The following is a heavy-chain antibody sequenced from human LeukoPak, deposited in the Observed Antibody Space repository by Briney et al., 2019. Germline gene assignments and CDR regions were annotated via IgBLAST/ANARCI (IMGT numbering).Heavy chain of an antibody. CDR1: GFTFTGYA. CDR2: ISDTGDNT. CDR3: AKDEHGDYDN. Sequence: GGSLRLSCAASGFTFTGYAMGWIRQAPGKGVEWVSVISDTGDNTHYADSVKGRFTISRDNPKNTLYLQMNNLRAEDTAVYYCAKDEHGDYDNWGQGTLVTVSS. J-gene: IGHJ4*02. D-gene: IGHD4-17*01. V-gene: IGHV3-23*01.